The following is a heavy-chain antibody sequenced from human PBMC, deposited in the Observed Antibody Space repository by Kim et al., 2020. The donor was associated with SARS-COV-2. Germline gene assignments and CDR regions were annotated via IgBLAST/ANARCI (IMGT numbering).Heavy chain of an antibody. J-gene: IGHJ4*02. CDR3: AHGYSSGWYRGTPFDY. CDR2: ISGSGGST. D-gene: IGHD6-19*01. V-gene: IGHV3-23*01. Sequence: GGSLRLSCAASGFTFSSYAMSWVRQAPGKGLEWVSAISGSGGSTYYADSVKGRFTISRDNSKNTLYLQMNSLRAEDTAVYYCAHGYSSGWYRGTPFDYWGQGTLVTVSS. CDR1: GFTFSSYA.